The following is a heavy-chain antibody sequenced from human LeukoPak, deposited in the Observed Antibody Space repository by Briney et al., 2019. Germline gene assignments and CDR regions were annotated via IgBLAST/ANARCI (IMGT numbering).Heavy chain of an antibody. V-gene: IGHV3-21*01. CDR1: GFTFSSYA. J-gene: IGHJ6*02. Sequence: GGSLRLSCAASGFTFSSYAMHWVRQAPGKGLEWVSSISSSSSYIYYADSVKGRFTISRDNAKNSLYLQMNSLRAEDTAVYYCARDSVYGMDVWGQGTTVTVSS. CDR2: ISSSSSYI. CDR3: ARDSVYGMDV.